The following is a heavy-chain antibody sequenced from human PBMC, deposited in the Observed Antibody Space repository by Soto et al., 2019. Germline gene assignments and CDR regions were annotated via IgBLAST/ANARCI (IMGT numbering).Heavy chain of an antibody. Sequence: ASVKLSCKASGYTFTSYDINWVRQATGQGLEWMGWMNPNSGNTGYAQKFQGRVTMTRNTSISTAYMELSSLRSEDTAVYYCARLYGGTSRLEGHYYYYMDVWGKGTTVTVSS. V-gene: IGHV1-8*01. D-gene: IGHD2-2*01. J-gene: IGHJ6*03. CDR2: MNPNSGNT. CDR3: ARLYGGTSRLEGHYYYYMDV. CDR1: GYTFTSYD.